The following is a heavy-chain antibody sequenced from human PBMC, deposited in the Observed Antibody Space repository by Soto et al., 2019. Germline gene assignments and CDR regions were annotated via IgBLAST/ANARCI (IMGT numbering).Heavy chain of an antibody. CDR1: EFTFSNYA. V-gene: IGHV3-23*01. D-gene: IGHD3-22*01. Sequence: GGSLRLSCAASEFTFSNYAMSWVRQAPGKRMEWVSAISYGGGTTYYADSVKGRFTISRDNSKNTLYLQMNSLRAEDTAVYYCAKNPGYYYDSTGYHFDYWGQGTLVTVSS. J-gene: IGHJ4*02. CDR2: ISYGGGTT. CDR3: AKNPGYYYDSTGYHFDY.